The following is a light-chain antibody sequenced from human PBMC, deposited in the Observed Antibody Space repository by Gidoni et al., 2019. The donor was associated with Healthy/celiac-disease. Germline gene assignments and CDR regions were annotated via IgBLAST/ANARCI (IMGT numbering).Light chain of an antibody. J-gene: IGKJ4*01. CDR1: QSIRSY. CDR2: AAS. Sequence: DIQMTQSPSSLSASVGDRVTITCRASQSIRSYLNWYQQKPGKAPKLLIYAASSLQSGVPSRFSGSGSGTDFTLTISSLQPEDFATYYCKQSYSTPPVTFGGGTKVEIK. V-gene: IGKV1-39*01. CDR3: KQSYSTPPVT.